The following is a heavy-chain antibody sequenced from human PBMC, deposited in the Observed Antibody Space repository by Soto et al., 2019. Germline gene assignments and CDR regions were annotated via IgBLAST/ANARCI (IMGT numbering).Heavy chain of an antibody. J-gene: IGHJ6*02. V-gene: IGHV1-69*06. Sequence: QVQLVQSGAEVKKPGSSVKVSCKASGGTFSSYAISWVRQAPGQGLEWMGGIIPIFGTANYAQKFQGRVTITADKYTSTAYMALSSLRSEDTAVYYCATRGITGTTDYYYGMDVWGQGTTVTVSS. CDR1: GGTFSSYA. CDR2: IIPIFGTA. CDR3: ATRGITGTTDYYYGMDV. D-gene: IGHD1-7*01.